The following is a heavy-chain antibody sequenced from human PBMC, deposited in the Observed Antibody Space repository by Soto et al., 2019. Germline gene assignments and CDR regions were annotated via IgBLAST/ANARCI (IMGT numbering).Heavy chain of an antibody. CDR1: GGTFSSYT. CDR2: IIPILGIA. V-gene: IGHV1-69*04. Sequence: GASVKVSCKASGGTFSSYTISWVRQAPGQGLEWMGRIIPILGIANYAQKFQGRVTITADKSTSAAYMELSSLRSEDTAVYYCARESCSGGSCYLNWSDPWGQGTLVTVSS. D-gene: IGHD2-15*01. J-gene: IGHJ5*02. CDR3: ARESCSGGSCYLNWSDP.